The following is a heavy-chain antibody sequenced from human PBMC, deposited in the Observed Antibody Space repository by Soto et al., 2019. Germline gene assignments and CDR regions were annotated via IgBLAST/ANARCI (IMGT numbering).Heavy chain of an antibody. D-gene: IGHD6-13*01. CDR1: GFTFRNYG. V-gene: IGHV3-30*18. Sequence: QVQLVESGGGVVRPGRSLRLTCAASGFTFRNYGMHWVRPAPGKGLEWVAVISHDGSDKYYADSMKGRFIISRDNSENTLFLNMNSLKPEDTAVYYCAKENQHLVHDYWGQGTLVTVSS. CDR2: ISHDGSDK. J-gene: IGHJ4*02. CDR3: AKENQHLVHDY.